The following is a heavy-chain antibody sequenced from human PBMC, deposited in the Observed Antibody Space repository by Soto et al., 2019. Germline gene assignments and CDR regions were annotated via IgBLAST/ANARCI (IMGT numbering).Heavy chain of an antibody. V-gene: IGHV1-3*05. CDR3: ARSIVVVTALDY. CDR2: INAGNGNT. CDR1: GYTFTSYA. J-gene: IGHJ4*02. D-gene: IGHD2-21*02. Sequence: QVQLVQSGAEEKKLGASVKVSCKASGYTFTSYAMHWVRQAPGQRLEWMGWINAGNGNTKHSQKFQGRVTITRDTSASTAYMELSSLRSEDTAVYYCARSIVVVTALDYWGQGTLVTVSS.